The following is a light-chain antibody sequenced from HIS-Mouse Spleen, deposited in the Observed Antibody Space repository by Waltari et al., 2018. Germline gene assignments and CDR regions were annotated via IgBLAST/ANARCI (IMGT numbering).Light chain of an antibody. Sequence: QSALTQPASVSGSPGQSITISCTGTSSDVGGYNYVSWYQQHPGKAPKLMIYEVSNRTSGGSNRFSGSKSGNTASLTISGLHAEDEADYYCSSYTSSSTLVFGTGTKVTVL. CDR1: SSDVGGYNY. CDR2: EVS. J-gene: IGLJ1*01. V-gene: IGLV2-14*01. CDR3: SSYTSSSTLV.